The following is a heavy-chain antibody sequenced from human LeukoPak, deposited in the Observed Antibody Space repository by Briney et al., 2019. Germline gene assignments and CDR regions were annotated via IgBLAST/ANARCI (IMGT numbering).Heavy chain of an antibody. CDR2: INSDGSST. D-gene: IGHD3-22*01. CDR1: GFTFSSYW. J-gene: IGHJ4*02. Sequence: GGSLRLSCAASGFTFSSYWMHWVRHAPGKGLVWVSRINSDGSSTSYADSVKGRFTISRDNAKNTLYLQMNSLRAEDTAVYYCARAGVTYYYDSTFDYWGQGTLVTVSS. V-gene: IGHV3-74*01. CDR3: ARAGVTYYYDSTFDY.